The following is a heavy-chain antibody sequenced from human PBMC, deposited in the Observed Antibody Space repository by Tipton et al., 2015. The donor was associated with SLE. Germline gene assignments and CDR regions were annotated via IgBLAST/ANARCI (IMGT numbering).Heavy chain of an antibody. D-gene: IGHD3-22*01. V-gene: IGHV4-39*01. Sequence: TLSLTCTVSGGSISSSSYYWGWIRQPPGKGLEWIGSIYYSGSSYYTPSLTSRVTISVDTSNNQFSLRLSSVTAADTAVYYCARQDGRVFYDSDEGAFDIWGQGTMITVSS. CDR3: ARQDGRVFYDSDEGAFDI. CDR2: IYYSGSS. CDR1: GGSISSSSYY. J-gene: IGHJ3*02.